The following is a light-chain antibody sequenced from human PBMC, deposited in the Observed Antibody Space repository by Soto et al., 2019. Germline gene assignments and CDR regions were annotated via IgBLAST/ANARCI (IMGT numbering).Light chain of an antibody. CDR3: QQRSNWPPWT. CDR2: DAS. V-gene: IGKV3-11*01. CDR1: QSVSSY. J-gene: IGKJ1*01. Sequence: EIVLTQSPATLSLSPGERATLSCRASQSVSSYLAWYQQKPGQAPRLLIYDASNRVTGIPARFSGSGSGTDFTLTISRLEPEDFAVYYCQQRSNWPPWTFGQGTKVEIK.